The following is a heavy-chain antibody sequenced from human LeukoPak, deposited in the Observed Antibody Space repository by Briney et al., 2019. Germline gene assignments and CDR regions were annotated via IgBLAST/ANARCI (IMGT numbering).Heavy chain of an antibody. J-gene: IGHJ4*02. V-gene: IGHV3-43*02. D-gene: IGHD3-22*01. CDR1: GFTFDDYA. CDR2: ISGDGGST. Sequence: GGSLRLSCAASGFTFDDYAMHWVRQAPGKGLEWVSLISGDGGSTYYADSVKGRYTISRDNSKNSLYLQMNSLRTEDTALYYCEKKREMYYYDSSVYYDYWGQETRVTVPS. CDR3: EKKREMYYYDSSVYYDY.